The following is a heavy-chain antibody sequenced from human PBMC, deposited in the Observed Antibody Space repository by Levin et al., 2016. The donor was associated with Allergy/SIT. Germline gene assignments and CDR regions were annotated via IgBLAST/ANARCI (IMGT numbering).Heavy chain of an antibody. Sequence: GESLKISCAASGFTFSSYWMHWVRQAPGKGLVWVSRINSDGSSTSYADSVKGRFTISRDNAKNTLYLQMNSLRAEDTAVYYCARATGYSGYNYYYYGMDVWGQGTTVTVSS. D-gene: IGHD5-12*01. CDR1: GFTFSSYW. CDR3: ARATGYSGYNYYYYGMDV. J-gene: IGHJ6*02. V-gene: IGHV3-74*01. CDR2: INSDGSST.